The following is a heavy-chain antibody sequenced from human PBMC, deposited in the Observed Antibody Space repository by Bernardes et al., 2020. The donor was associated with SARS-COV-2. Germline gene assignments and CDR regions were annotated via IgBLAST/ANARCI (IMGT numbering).Heavy chain of an antibody. CDR3: AKSAFISGRGYYIDY. Sequence: GGSLRLSCAASGFTFSSYWMHWVRQVPGEGLVWVSRLNADGSTTDYADAVRGRFTISRDNAKNTLFLQMNGLRAEDTSLYYCAKSAFISGRGYYIDYWPQGALVTVSS. CDR2: LNADGSTT. V-gene: IGHV3-74*01. D-gene: IGHD3-10*01. J-gene: IGHJ4*02. CDR1: GFTFSSYW.